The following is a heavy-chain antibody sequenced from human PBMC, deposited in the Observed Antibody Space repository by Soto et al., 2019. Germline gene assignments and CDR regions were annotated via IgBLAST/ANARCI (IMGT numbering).Heavy chain of an antibody. CDR3: ARGGGNSDWYSAFDI. V-gene: IGHV3-74*01. CDR1: GFTFSTYW. Sequence: EVQLVESGGGLVQPGGSLRLSCAATGFTFSTYWVHWVRQAPGKGLVWVSRINSDGSTTNYADSVKGRFTISRDNAKNTLYQQMNSLRAEDTAVYYCARGGGNSDWYSAFDIWGQGTMVTVSS. CDR2: INSDGSTT. J-gene: IGHJ3*02. D-gene: IGHD6-19*01.